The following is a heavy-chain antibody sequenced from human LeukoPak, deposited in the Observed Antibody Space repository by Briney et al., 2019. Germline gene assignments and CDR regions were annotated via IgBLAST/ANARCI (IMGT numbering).Heavy chain of an antibody. J-gene: IGHJ4*02. CDR2: IIPIFGTA. CDR1: GGTFISYA. CDR3: ASPSGYCSGGSCYSGAYFDY. D-gene: IGHD2-15*01. V-gene: IGHV1-69*13. Sequence: ASVKVSCKASGGTFISYAISWVRQAPGQGLEWMGGIIPIFGTANYAQKFQGRVTITADESTSTAYMELSSLRSEDTAVYYCASPSGYCSGGSCYSGAYFDYWGQGTLVTVSS.